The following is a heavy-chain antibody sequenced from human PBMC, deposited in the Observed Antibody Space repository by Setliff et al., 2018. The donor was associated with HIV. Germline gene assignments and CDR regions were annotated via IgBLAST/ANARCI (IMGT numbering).Heavy chain of an antibody. J-gene: IGHJ6*03. CDR2: INHSGST. CDR1: GGSFSGYY. V-gene: IGHV4-34*01. Sequence: SETLSLTCAVYGGSFSGYYWSWIRQPPGKGLEWIGEINHSGSTNYNPSLKSRVTISVDTSKNQFSLKLGSVTAADTAVYYCARVSYDSSGYYIYYYYYMDVWGKGTTVTVSS. CDR3: ARVSYDSSGYYIYYYYYMDV. D-gene: IGHD3-22*01.